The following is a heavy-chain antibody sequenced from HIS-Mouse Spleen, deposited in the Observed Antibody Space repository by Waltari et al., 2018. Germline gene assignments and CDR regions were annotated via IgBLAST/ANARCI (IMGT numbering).Heavy chain of an antibody. CDR2: VYYSGRT. CDR3: AREIPYSSSWYDWYFDL. CDR1: GCSISSSSYY. Sequence: QLQLQESGPGLVKPTETLSLTCTVSGCSISSSSYYWGWIRQPPGKGLEWIGSVYYSGRTHYNPTRKSRVTISVDTSKNQFSLQLSSVTAADTAVYYCAREIPYSSSWYDWYFDLWAVAPWSLSPQ. V-gene: IGHV4-39*07. D-gene: IGHD6-13*01. J-gene: IGHJ2*01.